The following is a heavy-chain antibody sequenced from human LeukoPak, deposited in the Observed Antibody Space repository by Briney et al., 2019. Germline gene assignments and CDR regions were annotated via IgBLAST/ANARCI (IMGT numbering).Heavy chain of an antibody. CDR1: GFTFSSYA. J-gene: IGHJ6*02. Sequence: GESLRLSCAASGFTFSSYAMSWVRQAPGKGLEWVSAINGSGGSTYYADSVKGRFTISRVNSKNSLYLQMNSLRAEDTAVYYCARDANFYFYYGMDVWGQGTTVTVSS. V-gene: IGHV3-23*01. CDR2: INGSGGST. D-gene: IGHD2-15*01. CDR3: ARDANFYFYYGMDV.